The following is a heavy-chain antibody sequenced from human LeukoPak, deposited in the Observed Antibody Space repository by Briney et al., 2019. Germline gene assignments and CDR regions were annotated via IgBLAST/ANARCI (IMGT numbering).Heavy chain of an antibody. CDR3: ARVYCSSTSCNYFDY. D-gene: IGHD2-2*01. Sequence: ASVKVSCKASGYTFTDYYMHWVRQAPGQGLEWMGWINPSSRGTNYAQKFQGRVTMTRDTSISTAYMELSRLRSDDTAVYSCARVYCSSTSCNYFDYWGQGTLDTVSS. J-gene: IGHJ4*02. CDR2: INPSSRGT. V-gene: IGHV1-2*02. CDR1: GYTFTDYY.